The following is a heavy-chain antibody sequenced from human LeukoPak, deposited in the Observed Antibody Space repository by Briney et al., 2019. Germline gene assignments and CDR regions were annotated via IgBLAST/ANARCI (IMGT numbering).Heavy chain of an antibody. D-gene: IGHD2-2*02. CDR2: IIPIFGTA. Sequence: SSGKVSCKASGGTFSSYAISWVRQAPGQGLEWMGGIIPIFGTANYAQKFQGRVTITADESTSTAYMELSSLRSEDTAVYYCARDLGLSYTNDYWGQGTLVTVSS. CDR3: ARDLGLSYTNDY. V-gene: IGHV1-69*13. CDR1: GGTFSSYA. J-gene: IGHJ4*02.